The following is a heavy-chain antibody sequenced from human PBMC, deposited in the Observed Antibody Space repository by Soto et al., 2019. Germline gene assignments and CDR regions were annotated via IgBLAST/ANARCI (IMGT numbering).Heavy chain of an antibody. J-gene: IGHJ4*02. CDR3: ARDPKTSGGQNWAFNYFDS. CDR2: ISYDGTNK. CDR1: GFSFSISP. V-gene: IGHV3-30-3*01. Sequence: LRLSCAASGFSFSISPMHWVRQAPGKGPEWVALISYDGTNKFYADSVKGRFTISRDNSKSTLYLQVDSLRPEDAAVYYCARDPKTSGGQNWAFNYFDSWGQGTLVTVSS. D-gene: IGHD7-27*01.